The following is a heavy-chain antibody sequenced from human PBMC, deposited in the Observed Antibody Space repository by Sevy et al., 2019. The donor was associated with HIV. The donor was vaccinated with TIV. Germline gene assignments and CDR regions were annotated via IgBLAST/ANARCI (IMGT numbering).Heavy chain of an antibody. CDR3: AREGLYSSPNWFDP. V-gene: IGHV3-7*03. D-gene: IGHD6-13*01. Sequence: GGSLRLSCAASGFTFSSYWMSWVRQAPGKGLEWVANIKQDGSEKYYVDSVKGRFTISRDNAKNSLYLQMNSLRAEDTAVYYCAREGLYSSPNWFDPWGQRTLVTVSS. CDR2: IKQDGSEK. CDR1: GFTFSSYW. J-gene: IGHJ5*02.